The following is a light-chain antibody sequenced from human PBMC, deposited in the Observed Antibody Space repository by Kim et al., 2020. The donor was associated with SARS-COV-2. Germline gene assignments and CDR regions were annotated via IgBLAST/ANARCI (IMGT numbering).Light chain of an antibody. CDR1: HSVSLN. Sequence: SVSPGERATLPCRASHSVSLNLAWYQHKPGQAPRLIIHSASTRATGIPGRFSGSVSGTEFTLTINSLQSEDSAVYYCQQYNDWPSFGQGTKVDIK. J-gene: IGKJ1*01. CDR3: QQYNDWPS. V-gene: IGKV3-15*01. CDR2: SAS.